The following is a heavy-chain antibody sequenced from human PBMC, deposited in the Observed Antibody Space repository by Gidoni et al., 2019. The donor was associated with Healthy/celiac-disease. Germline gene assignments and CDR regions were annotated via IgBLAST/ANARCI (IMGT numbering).Heavy chain of an antibody. CDR2: INLSGGST. CDR1: GYTFTSYY. J-gene: IGHJ4*02. V-gene: IGHV1-46*01. Sequence: LVQSGAEVKKPGASVKVSCKASGYTFTSYYMHWVRQAPVQGLEWMGIINLSGGSTSYAQKFQGRVTMTRDTSTSTVYMELSSLRSEDTAVYYCASKRYGAPFPFDYWGQGTLVTVSS. D-gene: IGHD3-10*01. CDR3: ASKRYGAPFPFDY.